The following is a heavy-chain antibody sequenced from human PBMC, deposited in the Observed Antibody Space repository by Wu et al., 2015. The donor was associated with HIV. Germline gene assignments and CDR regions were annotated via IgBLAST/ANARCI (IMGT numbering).Heavy chain of an antibody. CDR1: GYTFTTYD. V-gene: IGHV1-8*02. Sequence: QVQLVQSGTEVKKPGASVKVSCKASGYTFTTYDINWVRQATGQGLEYMGWMNPNNGNTASAQRFQGRITMTRATSISTAYLELSSLRSEDTAVYYCSRGAIHYYEMDYWGQGTLVTVSS. CDR3: SRGAIHYYEMDY. D-gene: IGHD3-22*01. CDR2: MNPNNGNT. J-gene: IGHJ4*02.